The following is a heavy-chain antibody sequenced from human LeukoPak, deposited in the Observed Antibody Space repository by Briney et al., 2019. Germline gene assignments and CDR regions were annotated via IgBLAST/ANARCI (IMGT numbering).Heavy chain of an antibody. Sequence: ASVKLSCKASGYTFTGYYMHWVRQAPGQGLEWMGWINPNSGGTNYAQKFQGRVTITRDTSISTAYMELSRLRSDDTAVYYCARDRDAMVPFDYWGQGTLVTVSS. V-gene: IGHV1-2*02. CDR3: ARDRDAMVPFDY. CDR2: INPNSGGT. CDR1: GYTFTGYY. D-gene: IGHD3-10*01. J-gene: IGHJ4*02.